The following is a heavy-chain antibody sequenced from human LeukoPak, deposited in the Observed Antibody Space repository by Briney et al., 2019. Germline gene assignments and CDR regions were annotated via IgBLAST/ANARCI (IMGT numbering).Heavy chain of an antibody. CDR2: ISAYNGNT. V-gene: IGHV1-18*01. D-gene: IGHD6-6*01. CDR3: ARASSLYSSSSWDY. Sequence: ASVKVSCKASGYTFTSYGISWVRQAPGQGLEWMGWISAYNGNTNYAQKLQGRVTMTTDTSTSTAYMELRSLRSDDTAVYYCARASSLYSSSSWDYWGQGTLVTVSS. CDR1: GYTFTSYG. J-gene: IGHJ4*02.